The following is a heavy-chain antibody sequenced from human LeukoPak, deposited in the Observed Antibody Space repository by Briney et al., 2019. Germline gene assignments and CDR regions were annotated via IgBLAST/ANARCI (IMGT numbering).Heavy chain of an antibody. Sequence: SETLSLTCTASGGSISSSGYFWGWIRQPPGKGLERIGNIHYSGSTYYNPSLKSRVTISVDTSKNPFSLKLTSVTAADTAVYYCATRYCPYSGCNFFPHYWGQGTLVTVSS. CDR3: ATRYCPYSGCNFFPHY. CDR1: GGSISSSGYF. CDR2: IHYSGST. J-gene: IGHJ4*02. D-gene: IGHD5-12*01. V-gene: IGHV4-39*01.